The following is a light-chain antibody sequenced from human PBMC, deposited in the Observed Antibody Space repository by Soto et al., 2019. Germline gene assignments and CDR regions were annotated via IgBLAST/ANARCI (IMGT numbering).Light chain of an antibody. CDR1: QSISSY. CDR3: QQSYSTPPT. J-gene: IGKJ1*01. Sequence: DIQMTQSPSSLSASVGDRVTITCRASQSISSYLNWYQQKSGEAPKLLIYAASSLQGGVPSRFSGSGSGTDFTLTISSLQPGDFATYSCQQSYSTPPTFGQGTKVDIK. CDR2: AAS. V-gene: IGKV1-39*01.